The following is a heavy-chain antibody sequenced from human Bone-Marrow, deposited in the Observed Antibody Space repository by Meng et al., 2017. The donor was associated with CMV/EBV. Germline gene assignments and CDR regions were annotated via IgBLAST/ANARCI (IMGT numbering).Heavy chain of an antibody. CDR1: GYSFTDFW. J-gene: IGHJ4*02. Sequence: GGSLRLSCQASGYSFTDFWIGWVRQMPGKGLEWMGIIYPGDSDTRYSPSFQGQVTISVDKSISTAYLQWSSLMASDSAMYYCASSVTTWYYFDYCGQGTLVTVSS. CDR2: IYPGDSDT. CDR3: ASSVTTWYYFDY. D-gene: IGHD4-11*01. V-gene: IGHV5-51*01.